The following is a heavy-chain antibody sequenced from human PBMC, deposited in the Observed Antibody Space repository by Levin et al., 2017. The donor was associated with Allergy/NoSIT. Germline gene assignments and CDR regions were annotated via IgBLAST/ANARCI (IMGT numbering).Heavy chain of an antibody. CDR3: ARALRRFMVRAVVDY. CDR1: GFTFSSYA. CDR2: ISYDGSNK. J-gene: IGHJ4*02. D-gene: IGHD3-10*01. V-gene: IGHV3-30-3*01. Sequence: GESLKISCAASGFTFSSYAMHWVRQAPGKGLEWVAVISYDGSNKYYADSVKGRFTISRDNSKNTLYLHMNSLRAEDTAVYYCARALRRFMVRAVVDYWGEGTLVTVSS.